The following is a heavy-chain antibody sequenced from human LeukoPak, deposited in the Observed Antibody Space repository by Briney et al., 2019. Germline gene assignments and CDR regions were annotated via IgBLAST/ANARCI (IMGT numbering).Heavy chain of an antibody. CDR1: GFTLSNYA. V-gene: IGHV3-23*01. J-gene: IGHJ4*02. CDR3: AKGVRGYSSSSPLDY. CDR2: ISDSGAGT. Sequence: GGSLRLSCAASGFTLSNYAMSWVRQAPGKGLEWVSTISDSGAGTYYADSVKGRFSISRDSSKNTLYLQMNSLRAEDTALYYCAKGVRGYSSSSPLDYWGQRTLVTVSS. D-gene: IGHD6-6*01.